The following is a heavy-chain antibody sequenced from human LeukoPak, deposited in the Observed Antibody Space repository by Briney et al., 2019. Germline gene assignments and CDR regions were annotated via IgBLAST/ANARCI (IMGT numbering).Heavy chain of an antibody. CDR3: ARGRFLTGYYKDYYYYMDV. Sequence: ASVKVSCKASGYTFTGYYMHWVRQAPGQGLEWMGGIIPIFGTANYAQKFQGRVTITADESTSTAYMELSSLRSEDTAVYYCARGRFLTGYYKDYYYYMDVWGKGTTVTISS. V-gene: IGHV1-69*13. CDR1: GYTFTGYY. D-gene: IGHD3-9*01. CDR2: IIPIFGTA. J-gene: IGHJ6*03.